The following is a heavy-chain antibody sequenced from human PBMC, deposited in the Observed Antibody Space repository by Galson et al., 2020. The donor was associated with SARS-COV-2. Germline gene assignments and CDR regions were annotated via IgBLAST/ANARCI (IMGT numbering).Heavy chain of an antibody. CDR1: GISFSNYA. CDR3: ASSVDGLQRDVSTDLDY. Sequence: GGSLRLSCVASGISFSNYAMNWVRQAPGRGLEWVSTISSYSDYTYYADSVKGRFTISRDNSKKTVYLQMYSLRADDAAVYFCASSVDGLQRDVSTDLDYWGQGTLVTVSS. CDR2: ISSYSDYT. V-gene: IGHV3-23*01. J-gene: IGHJ4*02. D-gene: IGHD3-22*01.